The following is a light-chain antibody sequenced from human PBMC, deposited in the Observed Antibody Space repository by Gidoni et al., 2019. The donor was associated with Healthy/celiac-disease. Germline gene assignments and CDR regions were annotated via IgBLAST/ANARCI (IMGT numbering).Light chain of an antibody. J-gene: IGKJ4*01. V-gene: IGKV1-39*01. CDR2: AAA. CDR1: QNINNY. CDR3: QQSYSTPLT. Sequence: DIQMTQSPSSLSASVGDRVTITCRASQNINNYVNWYQQKPGKAPKLLIYAAASLHSGVPSRFSGSGSGTDFTLTISSLLPEDFATYSCQQSYSTPLTFGGGTKVEIK.